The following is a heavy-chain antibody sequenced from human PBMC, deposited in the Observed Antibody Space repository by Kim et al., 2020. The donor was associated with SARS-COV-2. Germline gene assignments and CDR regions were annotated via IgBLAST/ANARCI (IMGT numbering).Heavy chain of an antibody. J-gene: IGHJ5*02. CDR2: IYHSGST. Sequence: SETLSLTCAVSGGSISSSNWWSWVRQPPGKGLEWIGEIYHSGSTNYNPSLKSRVTISVDKSKNQFSLKLSSVTAADTAVYYCARMAYDILTGYGLVANWFDPWGQGTLVTVSS. CDR1: GGSISSSNW. V-gene: IGHV4-4*02. CDR3: ARMAYDILTGYGLVANWFDP. D-gene: IGHD3-9*01.